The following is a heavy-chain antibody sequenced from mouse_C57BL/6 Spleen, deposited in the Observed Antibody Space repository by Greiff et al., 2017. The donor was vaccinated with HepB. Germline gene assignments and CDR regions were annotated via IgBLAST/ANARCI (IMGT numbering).Heavy chain of an antibody. D-gene: IGHD1-1*01. J-gene: IGHJ3*01. CDR1: GFTFSDYY. Sequence: EVKLVESGGGLVQPGGSLKLSCAASGFTFSDYYMYWVRQTPEKRLEWVAYISNGGGSTYYPDTVKGRFTISRDNAKNNLYLQMSRLKSEDTAMYYCARPYDGSSYSAWFAYWGQGTLVTVSA. CDR3: ARPYDGSSYSAWFAY. V-gene: IGHV5-12*01. CDR2: ISNGGGST.